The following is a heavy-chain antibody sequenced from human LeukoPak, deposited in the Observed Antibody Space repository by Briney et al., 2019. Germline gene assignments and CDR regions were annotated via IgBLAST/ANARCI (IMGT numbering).Heavy chain of an antibody. CDR3: ARPPPLAAAGTYYFDY. CDR1: GFTFSTYG. J-gene: IGHJ4*02. D-gene: IGHD6-13*01. CDR2: ISGSGGST. Sequence: GGSLRLSCSASGFTFSTYGMSWVRQAPGKGLEWVSGISGSGGSTDYADSVKGRFTISRDNSKNTLYLQMNSLRAEDTAVYYCARPPPLAAAGTYYFDYWGQGTLVTVSS. V-gene: IGHV3-23*01.